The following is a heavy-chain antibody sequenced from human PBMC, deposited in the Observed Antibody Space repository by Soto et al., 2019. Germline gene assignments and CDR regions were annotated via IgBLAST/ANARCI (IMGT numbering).Heavy chain of an antibody. CDR3: ARDRAFLNYYDSSDYYSHYFDC. J-gene: IGHJ4*02. Sequence: SVKVSCKASGYTFTGYYMHWLRQAPGQGLEWMGWINPKNGGTNYAQKFQGWVTMTRDTSISTAYMELSRLKSDDTAVYYCARDRAFLNYYDSSDYYSHYFDCWGQGTLVTVSS. CDR1: GYTFTGYY. D-gene: IGHD3-22*01. CDR2: INPKNGGT. V-gene: IGHV1-2*04.